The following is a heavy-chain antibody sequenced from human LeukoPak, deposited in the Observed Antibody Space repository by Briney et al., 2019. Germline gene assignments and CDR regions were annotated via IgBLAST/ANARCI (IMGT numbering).Heavy chain of an antibody. Sequence: MSSETLSLTCAVYGGSFSGYYWSWIRQPPGKGLEWIGEINHSGSTNYNPSLKSRVTISVDKSKNQFSLKLSSVTAADTAVYYCARREAAAPGNWYFDLWGRGTLVTVSS. CDR1: GGSFSGYY. CDR3: ARREAAAPGNWYFDL. V-gene: IGHV4-34*01. J-gene: IGHJ2*01. D-gene: IGHD6-13*01. CDR2: INHSGST.